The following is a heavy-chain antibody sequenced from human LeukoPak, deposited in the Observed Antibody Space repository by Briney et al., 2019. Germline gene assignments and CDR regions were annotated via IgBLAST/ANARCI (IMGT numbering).Heavy chain of an antibody. CDR1: GFIFSSYG. CDR3: AKSATYRFDY. CDR2: VSGSSSTI. D-gene: IGHD3-3*01. Sequence: GGSLRLSCAASGFIFSSYGMNWVRQAPGKGLEWLSFVSGSSSTIYYADSVKGRLTISRDNAKNSLYLQMNSLRDEDTAVYYCAKSATYRFDYWGQGTLVTVSS. V-gene: IGHV3-48*02. J-gene: IGHJ4*02.